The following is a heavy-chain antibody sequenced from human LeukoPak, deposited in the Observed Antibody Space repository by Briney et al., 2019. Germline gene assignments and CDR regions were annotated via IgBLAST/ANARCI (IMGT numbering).Heavy chain of an antibody. CDR3: ARDSFASGWQLTHKGWFDP. D-gene: IGHD6-19*01. V-gene: IGHV1-2*02. Sequence: ASVKVSCKASGYTFTGYYMHWVRQAPGQGLEWMGWINPNSGGTNYAQKFQGRVTMTRDTSISTAYMELSRLRSDDTAVYYCARDSFASGWQLTHKGWFDPWGQGTLVTVSS. CDR1: GYTFTGYY. CDR2: INPNSGGT. J-gene: IGHJ5*02.